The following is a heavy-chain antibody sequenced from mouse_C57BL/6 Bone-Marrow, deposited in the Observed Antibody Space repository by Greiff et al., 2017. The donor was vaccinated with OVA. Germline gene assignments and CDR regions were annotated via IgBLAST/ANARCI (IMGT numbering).Heavy chain of an antibody. CDR2: IYPGSGDT. D-gene: IGHD1-1*01. J-gene: IGHJ2*01. CDR3: HYYGGSPFDY. CDR1: GYTFTDYY. Sequence: QVQLQQSGPELVKPGASVKISCKASGYTFTDYYMHWVKQRPGQGLEWIGWIYPGSGDTKYNEKFKGKATLTVDTSSSTAYMQLSSLTSEDSAVYYCHYYGGSPFDYWGQGTTLTVSS. V-gene: IGHV1-84*01.